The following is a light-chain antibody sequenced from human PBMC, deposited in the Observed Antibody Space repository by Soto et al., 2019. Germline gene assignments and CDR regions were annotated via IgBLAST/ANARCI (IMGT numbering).Light chain of an antibody. CDR1: QDIGTY. CDR3: QQFYNYPRT. CDR2: DAS. J-gene: IGKJ1*01. V-gene: IGKV1-8*01. Sequence: IQMTQSPSTLSGSVGDRVTIPCLATQDIGTYLAWYQQIPGKAPKLLIYDASTLQTGVPSRFSGSGSGTDFTLTISYLESEDFGSYYCQQFYNYPRTFGQGTQVDIK.